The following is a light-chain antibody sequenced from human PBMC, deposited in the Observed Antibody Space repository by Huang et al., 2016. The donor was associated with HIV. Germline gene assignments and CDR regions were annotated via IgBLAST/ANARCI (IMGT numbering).Light chain of an antibody. CDR2: AAS. CDR3: QQGYT. J-gene: IGKJ2*01. Sequence: EIVLTQSPGTLSLSPGERATLSCRASQSVSSSYFTWYQQEPGQAPRLLIYAASNRATGIPGRVTGSGSGTDFTLTIRRLEPEDFAVYYCQQGYTFGQGTKVEIK. CDR1: QSVSSSY. V-gene: IGKV3-20*01.